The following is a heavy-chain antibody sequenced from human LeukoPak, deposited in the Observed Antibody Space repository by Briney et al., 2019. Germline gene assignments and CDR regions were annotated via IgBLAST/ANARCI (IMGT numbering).Heavy chain of an antibody. J-gene: IGHJ3*02. Sequence: GGSLRLSCAASGFTFSSYGMSWVRQAPGKGLVWVSRINSDGSSTSYADSVKGRFTISRDNAKNTLYLQMNSLRAEDTAVYYCARTGGVVVARGAFDIWGQGTMVTVSS. CDR3: ARTGGVVVARGAFDI. CDR1: GFTFSSYG. CDR2: INSDGSST. D-gene: IGHD2-15*01. V-gene: IGHV3-74*01.